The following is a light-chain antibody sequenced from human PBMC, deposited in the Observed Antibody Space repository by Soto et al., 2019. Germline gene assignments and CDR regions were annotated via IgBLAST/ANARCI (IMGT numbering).Light chain of an antibody. CDR3: QQYNNWPPYT. CDR2: NAF. Sequence: EIVMTQSPATLSVTPGESATLSCRASQSITNNLAWYQQRPGQPPRLLIYNAFTRATGIPARFSGSVSATEFTLTISSLQSEDFATYYCQQYNNWPPYTFGQGTKVDIK. CDR1: QSITNN. J-gene: IGKJ2*01. V-gene: IGKV3-15*01.